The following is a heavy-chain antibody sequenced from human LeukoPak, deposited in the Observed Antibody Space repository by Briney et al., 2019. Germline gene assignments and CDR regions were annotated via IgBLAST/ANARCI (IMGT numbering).Heavy chain of an antibody. CDR2: ISTSGGST. Sequence: PGGSLRLSCAASGFSFSGYGISWVRQAPGKGLEWVSSISTSGGSTYYADSVKGRFTISRDNAQNSLYLQMESLRAEDSAVYYCARDHTYDFDSMDYYPDAYDIWGQGTRVTVSS. V-gene: IGHV3-48*01. J-gene: IGHJ3*02. CDR3: ARDHTYDFDSMDYYPDAYDI. CDR1: GFSFSGYG. D-gene: IGHD3-22*01.